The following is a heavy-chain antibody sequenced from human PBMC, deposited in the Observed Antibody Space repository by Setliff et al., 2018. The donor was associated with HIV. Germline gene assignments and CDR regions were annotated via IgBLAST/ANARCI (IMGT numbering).Heavy chain of an antibody. CDR3: VRWGLPYGIDA. Sequence: PGGSLRLSCAASGFTFSTFWMGWVRQAPGKGREWVAHIKPDGSLKKYVDAVKGRFTISRDNAKDSLYLQMHSLRAEDTAVYYCVRWGLPYGIDAWGQGTLVTVSS. J-gene: IGHJ4*02. CDR1: GFTFSTFW. D-gene: IGHD3-16*01. CDR2: IKPDGSLK. V-gene: IGHV3-7*01.